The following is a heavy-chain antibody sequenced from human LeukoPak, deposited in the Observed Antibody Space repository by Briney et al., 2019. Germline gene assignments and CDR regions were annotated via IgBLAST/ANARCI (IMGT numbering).Heavy chain of an antibody. CDR3: AKVSDRDSSGYYWGFEY. V-gene: IGHV4-30-4*01. Sequence: SQTLSLTCTVSGGSINNGDSYWSWIRQPPGKGLEWIGFIYYRGTAYYNPSLKSRVTISIGTSKNQFSLQLSSVTAADTAVYYCAKVSDRDSSGYYWGFEYWGQGTLVTVSS. CDR1: GGSINNGDSY. D-gene: IGHD3-22*01. J-gene: IGHJ4*02. CDR2: IYYRGTA.